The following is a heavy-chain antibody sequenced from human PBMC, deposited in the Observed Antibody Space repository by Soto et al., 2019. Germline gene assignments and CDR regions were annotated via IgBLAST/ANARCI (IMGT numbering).Heavy chain of an antibody. CDR3: ARDLEVAVAGA. J-gene: IGHJ5*02. V-gene: IGHV3-30-3*01. CDR1: GFTFSSHA. Sequence: QVQLVESGGGVVQPGRSLRLSCAASGFTFSSHAMHWVRQAPGKGLEWVAVISYDGSNKYYADSVKGRFTISRDNSKNTLYLQMNRLRAEDTAVYYCARDLEVAVAGAWGQGTLVTVSS. CDR2: ISYDGSNK. D-gene: IGHD6-19*01.